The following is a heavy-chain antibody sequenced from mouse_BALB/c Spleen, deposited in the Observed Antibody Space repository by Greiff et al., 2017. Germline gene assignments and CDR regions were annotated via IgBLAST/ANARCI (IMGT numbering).Heavy chain of an antibody. V-gene: IGHV1S137*01. Sequence: QVQLQQSGAELVRPGVSVTISCKGSGYTFTDYAMHWVKQSHAKSLEWIGVISTYYGDASYNQKFKGKATMTVDKSSSTAYMELARLTSEDSAIYYCEREYYGSSYFEDWGKGKLVTVSA. CDR2: ISTYYGDA. J-gene: IGHJ3*01. CDR1: GYTFTDYA. CDR3: EREYYGSSYFED. D-gene: IGHD1-1*01.